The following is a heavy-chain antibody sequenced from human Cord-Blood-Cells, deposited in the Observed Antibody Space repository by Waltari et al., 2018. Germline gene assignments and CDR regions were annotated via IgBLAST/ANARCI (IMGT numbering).Heavy chain of an antibody. CDR1: AESCSGDD. CDR2: INQSGST. CDR3: ARGLSQNWAPFDY. V-gene: IGHV4-34*01. D-gene: IGHD7-27*01. J-gene: IGHJ4*02. Sequence: QVQLQQWPAGLLLPLAALSLTHAVSAESCSGDDWTWFRRPPGKGLEWIGEINQSGSTNYNLSLKRRFTISIDPSKNQFSLRLISVTAAEAAVYFCARGLSQNWAPFDYWGQGTLVTVSS.